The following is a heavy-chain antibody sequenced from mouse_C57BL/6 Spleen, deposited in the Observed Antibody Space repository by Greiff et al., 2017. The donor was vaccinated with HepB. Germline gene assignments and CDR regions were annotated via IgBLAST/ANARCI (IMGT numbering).Heavy chain of an antibody. D-gene: IGHD1-1*01. J-gene: IGHJ4*01. CDR1: GYTFTSYG. Sequence: QVQLKESGAELARPGASVKLSCKASGYTFTSYGISWVKQRTGQGLEWIGEIYPRSGNTYYNEKFKGKATLTADKSSSTAYMELRSLTSEDSAVYFCASRFTTVVADYAMDYWGQGTSVTVSS. V-gene: IGHV1-81*01. CDR3: ASRFTTVVADYAMDY. CDR2: IYPRSGNT.